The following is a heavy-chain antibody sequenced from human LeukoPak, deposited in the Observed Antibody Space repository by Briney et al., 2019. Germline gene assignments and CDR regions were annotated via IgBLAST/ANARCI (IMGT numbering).Heavy chain of an antibody. J-gene: IGHJ4*02. CDR2: IYYSGST. Sequence: PSETLSLTCTVSGGSISSSSYYWGWIRQPPGKGLEWIGSIYYSGSTYYNPSLKSRVTISVDTSKNQFSLKLSSVTAADTAVYYCAREISSSSGYWGQGTLVTVSS. V-gene: IGHV4-39*07. CDR1: GGSISSSSYY. CDR3: AREISSSSGY. D-gene: IGHD6-6*01.